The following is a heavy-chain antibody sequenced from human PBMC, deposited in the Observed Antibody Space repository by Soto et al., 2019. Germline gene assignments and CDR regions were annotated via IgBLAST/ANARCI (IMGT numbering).Heavy chain of an antibody. V-gene: IGHV3-74*01. CDR2: INSDGSRT. CDR3: AVAVAGPTAIGY. CDR1: GFTFSNYW. Sequence: EVQLVESGGGLVQPGGSLRLSCAASGFTFSNYWMHWVRQAPGKGLVWVSRINSDGSRTSYADSVKGRFTISRDNAKNTLYLQMNSLRPEDTAVYYCAVAVAGPTAIGYWGQGTLVTVSS. D-gene: IGHD6-19*01. J-gene: IGHJ4*02.